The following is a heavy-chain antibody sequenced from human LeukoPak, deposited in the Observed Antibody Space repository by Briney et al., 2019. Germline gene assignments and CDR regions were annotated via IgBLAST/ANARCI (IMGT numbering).Heavy chain of an antibody. CDR3: ARYHGSGSYYPPNYYGMDV. Sequence: PGGSLRLSCAASGLTFSSYSMNWVRQAPGKGLEWVSYISSSSSTIYYADSVKGRFTISRDNAKNSLYLQMNSLRAEDTAVYYCARYHGSGSYYPPNYYGMDVWGQGTTVTVSS. CDR2: ISSSSSTI. V-gene: IGHV3-48*01. CDR1: GLTFSSYS. J-gene: IGHJ6*02. D-gene: IGHD3-10*01.